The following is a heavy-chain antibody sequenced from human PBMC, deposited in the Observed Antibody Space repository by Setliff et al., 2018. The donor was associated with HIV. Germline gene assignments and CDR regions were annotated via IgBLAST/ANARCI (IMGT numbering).Heavy chain of an antibody. J-gene: IGHJ6*03. CDR1: GGSFSGNY. V-gene: IGHV4-34*01. D-gene: IGHD6-19*01. CDR2: INHGGST. Sequence: GGSFSGNYWSWIRQPPGKGLEWIGDINHGGSTNYNPSLKSRVTISVDMSKNQISLKLSSVTAADTAVYYCARASGDTSKFVNYYYYYMDVWGKGTTVTVSS. CDR3: ARASGDTSKFVNYYYYYMDV.